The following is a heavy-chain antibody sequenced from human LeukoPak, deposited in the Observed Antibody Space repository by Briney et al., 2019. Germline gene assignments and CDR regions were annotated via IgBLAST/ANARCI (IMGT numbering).Heavy chain of an antibody. J-gene: IGHJ6*03. Sequence: PSETLSLTCAVYGGSFSGYYWSWIRQPPGKGLEWIGEINHSGSTNYNPSLKSRVTISVDTSKNQFSLKLSSVTAADTAVYYCARTVAAGTGYYYYYYYMDVWGKGTTVTVSS. CDR3: ARTVAAGTGYYYYYYYMDV. V-gene: IGHV4-34*01. CDR2: INHSGST. D-gene: IGHD6-13*01. CDR1: GGSFSGYY.